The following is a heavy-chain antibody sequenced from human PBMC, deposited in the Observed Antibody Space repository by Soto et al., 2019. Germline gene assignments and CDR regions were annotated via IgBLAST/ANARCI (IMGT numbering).Heavy chain of an antibody. CDR2: IYYIGST. CDR1: GGSISGYY. V-gene: IGHV4-59*01. J-gene: IGHJ4*02. D-gene: IGHD3-3*01. CDR3: ARAQRITVFGVAPLFDY. Sequence: SETLSLTCSVSGGSISGYYWSWIRQPPGKGLEWIGYIYYIGSTKYNPSLESRVTISLDTSKSQFSLKLSSVTAADTAVYYCARAQRITVFGVAPLFDYWGQGTLVTVSS.